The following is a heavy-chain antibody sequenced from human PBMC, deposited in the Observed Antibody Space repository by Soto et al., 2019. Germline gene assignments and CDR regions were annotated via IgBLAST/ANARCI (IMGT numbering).Heavy chain of an antibody. CDR2: IYHGGDT. Sequence: SETLSLTCSVSGDSMSSGAYYWSWIRQHPGKGLEWIAYIYHGGDTHYNPSLRSRITISVDTSKNQFSLKLTSMTDADTAVYYCASTYSGYLDNWGQGTLVTVSS. V-gene: IGHV4-31*03. J-gene: IGHJ4*02. CDR1: GDSMSSGAYY. D-gene: IGHD3-22*01. CDR3: ASTYSGYLDN.